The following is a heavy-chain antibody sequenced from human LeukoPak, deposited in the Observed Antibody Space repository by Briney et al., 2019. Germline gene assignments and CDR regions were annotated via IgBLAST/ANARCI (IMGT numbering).Heavy chain of an antibody. Sequence: PSETLSLTCTVSGGSISSYYWSWIRQPAGKGLEWIGRIYTSGSTNYNPSLKSRVTMSVDTSKNQFSLKLSSVTAADTAVYYCTTCNSCYSRAFDIWGQGAMVTVSS. CDR1: GGSISSYY. J-gene: IGHJ3*02. V-gene: IGHV4-4*07. D-gene: IGHD2-2*02. CDR2: IYTSGST. CDR3: TTCNSCYSRAFDI.